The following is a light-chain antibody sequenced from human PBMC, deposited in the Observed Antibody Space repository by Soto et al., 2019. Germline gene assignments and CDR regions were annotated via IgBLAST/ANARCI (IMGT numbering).Light chain of an antibody. J-gene: IGKJ1*01. V-gene: IGKV3-15*01. CDR1: QDVLTN. CDR3: QQYNNWPKM. Sequence: EIVMTQSPATLSVSPVERATLSCRASQDVLTNLAWYQQTPGQSPRLLIYRASTRATGVPARFSGSGSGTEFTLTISSLQSEDFAVYYCQQYNNWPKMFGQGTKVDIK. CDR2: RAS.